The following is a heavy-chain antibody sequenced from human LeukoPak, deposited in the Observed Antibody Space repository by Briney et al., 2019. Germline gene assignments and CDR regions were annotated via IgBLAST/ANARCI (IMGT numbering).Heavy chain of an antibody. CDR3: AEITPACRELDY. Sequence: SGPALAKPTQTLTLTFTFPDFSLSTSAMWVSWIRQPPVKAIQSPARNAWLDDKYYSTSLTTKLTISKVRSKNHAALTMTNMPPVDAATYYCAEITPACRELDYWGQGTLVTV. CDR1: DFSLSTSAMW. V-gene: IGHV2-70*11. CDR2: NAWLDDK. J-gene: IGHJ4*02. D-gene: IGHD1-26*01.